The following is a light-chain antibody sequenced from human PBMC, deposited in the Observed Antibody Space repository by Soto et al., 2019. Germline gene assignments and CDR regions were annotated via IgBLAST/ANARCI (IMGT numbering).Light chain of an antibody. Sequence: EIVLTQSPATLSLSPGERATLSCRASQSVSSYIAWYQQKPGQAPRLLIYDASNRATGIPARFSGSGSGTDFTLTISSLEPADFAVYYCQQRSDWPLAFGQGTKVVIK. CDR2: DAS. V-gene: IGKV3-11*01. CDR3: QQRSDWPLA. J-gene: IGKJ1*01. CDR1: QSVSSY.